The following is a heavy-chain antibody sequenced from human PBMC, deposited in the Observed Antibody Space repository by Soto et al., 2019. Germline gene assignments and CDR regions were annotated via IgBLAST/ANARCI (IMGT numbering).Heavy chain of an antibody. J-gene: IGHJ3*02. CDR1: GGSFSGYD. CDR3: ARGSIRITMIVVSSRAFDS. D-gene: IGHD3-22*01. Sequence: PSETLSLTCAVYGGSFSGYDCSWIRQPPWKGLEWIGEINHSGITNYNPSLKSRVTISVDTSKNQLSLKLSSVTAADTALYYCARGSIRITMIVVSSRAFDSWGQGTIVTVSS. CDR2: INHSGIT. V-gene: IGHV4-34*01.